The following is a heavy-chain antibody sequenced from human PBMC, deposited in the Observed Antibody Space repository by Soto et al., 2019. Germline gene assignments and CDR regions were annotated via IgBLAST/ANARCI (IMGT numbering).Heavy chain of an antibody. CDR3: ARDLRGRGSGRFDP. V-gene: IGHV4-31*03. CDR2: IYYSGVT. D-gene: IGHD3-10*01. J-gene: IGHJ5*02. Sequence: QVQLQESGPGLVKPSQTLSLTCTVSGDSITSGGYYWTWIRQHPGKGLEWIGYIYYSGVTYYNPSLKSRVTISVDTSKNQFSLRLSSVTAADTAVYYCARDLRGRGSGRFDPCGQGTLVTVSS. CDR1: GDSITSGGYY.